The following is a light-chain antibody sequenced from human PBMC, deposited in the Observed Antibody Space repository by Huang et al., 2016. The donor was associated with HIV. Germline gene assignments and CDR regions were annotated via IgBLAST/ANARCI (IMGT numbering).Light chain of an antibody. CDR2: SST. Sequence: DIQVTQSPSSLSASVGDRVTITCRTSQRIISHLSWYQQKIGKGPKLLIYSSTVLQSGVPARFTGSGSGTDFTLTINSLQPEDFATYYCQQTYSAPVTFGGGTRVEIK. V-gene: IGKV1-39*01. CDR3: QQTYSAPVT. CDR1: QRIISH. J-gene: IGKJ4*01.